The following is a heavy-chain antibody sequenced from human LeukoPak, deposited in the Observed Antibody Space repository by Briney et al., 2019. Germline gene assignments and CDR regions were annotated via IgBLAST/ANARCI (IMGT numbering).Heavy chain of an antibody. V-gene: IGHV3-23*01. J-gene: IGHJ4*02. CDR2: ISGSGGST. D-gene: IGHD6-13*01. Sequence: GGSLRLSCAASGFTFSSYAMSWVRQAPGKGLEWVSVISGSGGSTYYADSVKGRFTISRDNAQNSLYLQMNSLRAEDTAIYYCAKSTAAAGTDWGQGTLVTVSS. CDR3: AKSTAAAGTD. CDR1: GFTFSSYA.